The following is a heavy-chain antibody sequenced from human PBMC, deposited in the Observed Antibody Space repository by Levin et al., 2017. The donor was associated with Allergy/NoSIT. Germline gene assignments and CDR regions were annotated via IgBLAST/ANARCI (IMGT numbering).Heavy chain of an antibody. CDR2: INHSGST. J-gene: IGHJ5*02. D-gene: IGHD6-13*01. CDR1: GGSFSGYY. Sequence: SETLSLTCAVYGGSFSGYYWSWIRQPPGKGLEWIGEINHSGSTNYNPSLKSRVTISVDTSKNQFSLKLSSVTAADTAVYYCARDGAAAGLAYNWFDPWGQGTLVTVSS. V-gene: IGHV4-34*01. CDR3: ARDGAAAGLAYNWFDP.